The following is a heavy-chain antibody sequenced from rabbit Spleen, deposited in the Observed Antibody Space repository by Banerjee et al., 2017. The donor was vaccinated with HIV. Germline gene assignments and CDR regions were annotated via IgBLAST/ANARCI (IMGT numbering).Heavy chain of an antibody. Sequence: QEQLMESGGGLVQPGGSLKLSCKASGFDFSSYGVSWVRQAPGKGLEWIGYIDPLFGTTYFATWAKGRFTISKTSSTTVTLQMTSLTVADTATYFCARDTASSFSSYGMDLWGQGTLVTVS. J-gene: IGHJ6*01. CDR1: GFDFSSYG. V-gene: IGHV1S39*01. D-gene: IGHD6-1*01. CDR3: ARDTASSFSSYGMDL. CDR2: IDPLFGTT.